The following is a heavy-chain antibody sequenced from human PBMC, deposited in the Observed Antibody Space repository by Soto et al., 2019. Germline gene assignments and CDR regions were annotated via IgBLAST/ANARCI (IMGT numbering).Heavy chain of an antibody. J-gene: IGHJ5*02. CDR1: GGSISSTSYY. D-gene: IGHD3-3*01. CDR3: ARHADFWSDEGWFDP. Sequence: QLQLQESGPGLVKPSETLSLTCTVSGGSISSTSYYWGWIRQPPGKGLEWIASIYYNGFTYYNPSLKRRATKAVDTSKNQFSLKLSSVTAADTAVYYCARHADFWSDEGWFDPWGQGTLVTVSS. CDR2: IYYNGFT. V-gene: IGHV4-39*01.